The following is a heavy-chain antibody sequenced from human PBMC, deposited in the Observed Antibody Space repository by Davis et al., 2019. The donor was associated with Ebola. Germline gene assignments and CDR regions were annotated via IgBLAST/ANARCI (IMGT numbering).Heavy chain of an antibody. CDR2: MNPNSGDT. CDR1: GYTFRNYS. CDR3: AREGTGDGFIYYYGMDV. J-gene: IGHJ6*02. Sequence: AASVTVSCKASGYTFRNYSINWVRQATGQGLEWMGWMNPNSGDTGYAQKFKGRVTMTRNTSISTAYMELSSLRSEDTAVYYCAREGTGDGFIYYYGMDVWGQGTTVTVSS. V-gene: IGHV1-8*01. D-gene: IGHD1-1*01.